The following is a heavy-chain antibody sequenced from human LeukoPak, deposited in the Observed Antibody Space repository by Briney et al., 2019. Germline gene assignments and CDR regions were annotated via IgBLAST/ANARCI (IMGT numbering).Heavy chain of an antibody. CDR2: IRSDGSDK. CDR3: AKDIAATGGPCAY. Sequence: GGSLRLSCAASGFTFSGYDMHWVRQAPGKGLEWVALIRSDGSDKYYADSVKGRFTISRDNSKNTVFLQMNSLRAEDTAVYYCAKDIAATGGPCAYWGRGTLVTVSS. J-gene: IGHJ4*02. V-gene: IGHV3-30*02. CDR1: GFTFSGYD. D-gene: IGHD6-13*01.